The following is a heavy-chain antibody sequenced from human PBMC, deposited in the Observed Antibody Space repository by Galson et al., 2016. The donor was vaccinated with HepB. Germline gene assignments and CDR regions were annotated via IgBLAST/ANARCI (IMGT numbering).Heavy chain of an antibody. D-gene: IGHD2-15*01. J-gene: IGHJ4*02. CDR1: GFTFSSYA. CDR2: ISGSGDNT. CDR3: AKSGASGGSGRNY. Sequence: SLRLSCAASGFTFSSYAMSWVRQAPGKGLEWVSGISGSGDNTYYSDSVKGRFTISRDNSKHTLYVQMNSLRAEDTAVYYCAKSGASGGSGRNYWGQGTLFNVSS. V-gene: IGHV3-23*01.